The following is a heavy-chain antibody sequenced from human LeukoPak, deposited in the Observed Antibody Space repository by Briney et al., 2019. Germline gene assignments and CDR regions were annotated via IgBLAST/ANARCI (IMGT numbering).Heavy chain of an antibody. CDR1: GFTFSSYA. Sequence: GGSLRLSCAASGFTFSSYAMHWVRQAPGKGLEWVAVISYDGSNKYYADSVKGRFTISRDNSKNTLYLQMNSLRAEGTAVYYCARGTGSGSLSGAFDYWGQGTLVTVSS. D-gene: IGHD1-26*01. CDR2: ISYDGSNK. CDR3: ARGTGSGSLSGAFDY. J-gene: IGHJ4*02. V-gene: IGHV3-30*01.